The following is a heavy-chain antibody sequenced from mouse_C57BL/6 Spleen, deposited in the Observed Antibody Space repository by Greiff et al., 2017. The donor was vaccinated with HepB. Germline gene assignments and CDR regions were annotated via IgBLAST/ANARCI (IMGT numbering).Heavy chain of an antibody. J-gene: IGHJ3*01. V-gene: IGHV6-6*01. CDR2: IRNKANNHAT. CDR3: TRDSSGPAWFAY. CDR1: GFTFSDAW. D-gene: IGHD3-2*02. Sequence: EVQLVESGGGLVQPGGSMKLSCAASGFTFSDAWMDWVRQSPEKGLEWVAEIRNKANNHATYYAESVKGRFTISRDDSKSSVYLQMNSLRAEDTGMYYCTRDSSGPAWFAYWGQGTLVTVSA.